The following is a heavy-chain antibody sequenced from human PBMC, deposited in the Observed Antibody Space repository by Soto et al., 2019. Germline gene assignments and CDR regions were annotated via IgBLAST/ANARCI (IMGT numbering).Heavy chain of an antibody. Sequence: ASVKVSCKASGYTFTSYDINWVRQATGQGLEWMGWMNPNSGNTGYAQKFQGRVTMTRDTSMSTAYMELRSLRSDDTAVYYCAREGAVATISYYYYMDVWGKGTTVTVSS. CDR3: AREGAVATISYYYYMDV. D-gene: IGHD5-12*01. J-gene: IGHJ6*03. CDR1: GYTFTSYD. CDR2: MNPNSGNT. V-gene: IGHV1-8*01.